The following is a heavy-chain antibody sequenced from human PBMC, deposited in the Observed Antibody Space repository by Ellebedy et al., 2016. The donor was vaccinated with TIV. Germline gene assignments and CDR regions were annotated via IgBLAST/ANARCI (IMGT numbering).Heavy chain of an antibody. J-gene: IGHJ2*01. CDR3: ARDGVGRHYWYFDL. D-gene: IGHD3-10*01. Sequence: SETLSLXXTVSGGSISSSSYYWGWIRQPPGKGLEWIGSIYYSGSTYYNPSLKSRVTISVDTSKNHFSLKVSSLTGADTAVYYCARDGVGRHYWYFDLWGRGTLVTVSS. CDR1: GGSISSSSYY. V-gene: IGHV4-39*02. CDR2: IYYSGST.